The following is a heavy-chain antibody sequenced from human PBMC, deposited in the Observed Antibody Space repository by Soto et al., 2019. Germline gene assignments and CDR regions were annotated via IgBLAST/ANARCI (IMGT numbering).Heavy chain of an antibody. CDR2: ISGSGGST. J-gene: IGHJ4*02. D-gene: IGHD4-17*01. Sequence: GGSLRLSCAASGFTFSSYAMSWVRQAPGKGLEWVSAISGSGGSTYYADSVKGRFTISRDNAKNTLYLQMNSLRAEDTALYYWAKDFGSPYLSHYGEYFDYWGQGTLVTVSS. CDR3: AKDFGSPYLSHYGEYFDY. CDR1: GFTFSSYA. V-gene: IGHV3-23*01.